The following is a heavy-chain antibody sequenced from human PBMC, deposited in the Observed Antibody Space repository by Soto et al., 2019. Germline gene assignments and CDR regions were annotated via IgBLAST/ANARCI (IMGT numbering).Heavy chain of an antibody. CDR1: GFTFSSYG. Sequence: PGGSLRLSCAASGFTFSSYGMHWVRQAPGKGLEWVAVISYDGSNKYYADSVKGRFTISRDNSKNTLYLQMNSLRAEDTAVYYCAKDRGYSYGFGYYYYGMDVWGQGTTVTVYS. J-gene: IGHJ6*02. V-gene: IGHV3-30*18. CDR2: ISYDGSNK. D-gene: IGHD5-18*01. CDR3: AKDRGYSYGFGYYYYGMDV.